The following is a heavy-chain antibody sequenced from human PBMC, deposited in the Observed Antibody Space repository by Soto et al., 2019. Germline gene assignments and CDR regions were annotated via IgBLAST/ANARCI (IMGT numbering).Heavy chain of an antibody. CDR1: GYTFISHG. Sequence: QVQLVQSGVEVKKPGASVKVSCKASGYTFISHGISWVRQAPGQGLEWMGWISGKNGNTNYAQKLHGRVPLTTDTSTSTAYMELRSLRSDDTAVYYCARVSSSIVVVPDYGMDVWGQGTTVTVSS. CDR2: ISGKNGNT. D-gene: IGHD2-15*01. CDR3: ARVSSSIVVVPDYGMDV. J-gene: IGHJ6*02. V-gene: IGHV1-18*04.